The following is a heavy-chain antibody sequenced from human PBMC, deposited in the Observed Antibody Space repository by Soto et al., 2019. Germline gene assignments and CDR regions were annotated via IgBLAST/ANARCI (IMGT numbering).Heavy chain of an antibody. J-gene: IGHJ3*02. CDR1: GYTFTSYD. CDR2: INPSGGST. D-gene: IGHD3-22*01. Sequence: VASVKVSCKASGYTFTSYDMHWVRQAPGQGLEWMGIINPSGGSTSYAQKFQGRVTMTRDTSTSTVYMELSSLRSEDTAVYYCAKDQPTMNAFDIWGQGTMVTVSS. V-gene: IGHV1-46*03. CDR3: AKDQPTMNAFDI.